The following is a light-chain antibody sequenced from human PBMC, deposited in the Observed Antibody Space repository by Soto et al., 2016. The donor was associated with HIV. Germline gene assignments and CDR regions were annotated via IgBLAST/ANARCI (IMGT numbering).Light chain of an antibody. Sequence: DIQMTQSPSSLSASVGDRVTITCRASQDISNYLAWYQQKPGEVPKVLIYAASTLQSGVPSRFSGSGSGTDFTLTISSLQPEDVATYYCQNXITAPLTFGGGTQGGDQT. J-gene: IGKJ4*01. CDR3: QNXITAPLT. CDR1: QDISNY. V-gene: IGKV1-27*01. CDR2: AAS.